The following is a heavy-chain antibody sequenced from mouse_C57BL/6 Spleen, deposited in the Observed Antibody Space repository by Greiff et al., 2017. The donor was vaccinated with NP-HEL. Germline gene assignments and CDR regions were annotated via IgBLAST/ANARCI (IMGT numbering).Heavy chain of an antibody. D-gene: IGHD2-5*01. CDR2: ISDGGSYT. V-gene: IGHV5-4*03. J-gene: IGHJ2*01. CDR1: GFTFSSYA. Sequence: EVKLQESGGGLVKPGGSLKLSCAASGFTFSSYAMSWVRQTPEKRLEWVATISDGGSYTYYPDNVKGRFTISRDNAKNNLYLQMSHLKSEDTAMYYGARGRGYSNYCDYGGQGTTLTVSS. CDR3: ARGRGYSNYCDY.